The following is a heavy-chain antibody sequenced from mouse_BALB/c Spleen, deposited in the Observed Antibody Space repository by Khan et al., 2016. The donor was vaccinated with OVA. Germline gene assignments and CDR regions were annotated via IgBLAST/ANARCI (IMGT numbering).Heavy chain of an antibody. CDR2: ISTYYGDA. CDR1: GYTFTDFT. Sequence: QMQLEESGAELVRPGVSVKISCKGSGYTFTDFTMHWVKQSHAMSLEWIGVISTYYGDADYSQKFKGKATMTVDKSSNTAYMDLGRLTSEDSAVYYCARRTGGDGFLYWGQGTLVTVSA. V-gene: IGHV1S137*01. D-gene: IGHD2-3*01. J-gene: IGHJ3*01. CDR3: ARRTGGDGFLY.